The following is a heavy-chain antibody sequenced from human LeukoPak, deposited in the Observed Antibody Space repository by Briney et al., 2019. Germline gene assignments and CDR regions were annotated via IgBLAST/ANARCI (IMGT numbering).Heavy chain of an antibody. CDR3: AREGVAVAGFDAFDI. J-gene: IGHJ3*02. V-gene: IGHV4-59*01. D-gene: IGHD6-19*01. Sequence: PSETLSLTCTVSGGSISSYYWSWIRQPPGKGLEWIGYIYYSGSTNYNPSLKSRVTISVDTSKNQFSPKLSSVTAADTAVYYCAREGVAVAGFDAFDIWGQGTMVTVSS. CDR1: GGSISSYY. CDR2: IYYSGST.